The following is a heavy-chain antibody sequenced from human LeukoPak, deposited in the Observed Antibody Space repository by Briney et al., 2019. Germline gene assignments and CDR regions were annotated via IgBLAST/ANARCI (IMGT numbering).Heavy chain of an antibody. V-gene: IGHV1-18*01. J-gene: IGHJ4*02. D-gene: IGHD4-17*01. Sequence: ASVKVSCTASGYTFTSYGISWVRQAPGQGLEWMGWISAYNGNTNYAQKLQGRVTMTTDTSTSTAYMELRSLRSDDTAVYYCARCYGDYLGLDFDYWGQGTLVTVSS. CDR1: GYTFTSYG. CDR2: ISAYNGNT. CDR3: ARCYGDYLGLDFDY.